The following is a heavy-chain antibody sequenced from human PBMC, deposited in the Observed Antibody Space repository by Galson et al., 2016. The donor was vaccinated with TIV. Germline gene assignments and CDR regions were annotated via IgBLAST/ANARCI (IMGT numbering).Heavy chain of an antibody. CDR2: FDPEVAKT. V-gene: IGHV1-24*01. D-gene: IGHD2/OR15-2a*01. CDR1: SLNELV. J-gene: IGHJ5*02. Sequence: SLNELVIHWVRQAPGKGLEWMGGFDPEVAKTVYAQKLQDRVTMAADTSTNTAYMELGSLRFEDTAVYYCATVAWFPGLSLDTWGQGTLVTVSS. CDR3: ATVAWFPGLSLDT.